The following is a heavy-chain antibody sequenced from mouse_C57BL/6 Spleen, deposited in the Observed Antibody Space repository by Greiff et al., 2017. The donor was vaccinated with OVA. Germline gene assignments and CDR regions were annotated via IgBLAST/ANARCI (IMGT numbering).Heavy chain of an antibody. J-gene: IGHJ3*01. CDR3: AKGIWFPFAY. Sequence: VQLQQSGPVLVKPGASVKMSCKASGYTITDYYMNWVKQSPGKSLEWIGGINPANGGTSYNPKFQGKATLTVDTSSSTAYMELNSLTSEDSAVYYCAKGIWFPFAYWGQGTLVTVSA. D-gene: IGHD2-2*01. CDR2: INPANGGT. V-gene: IGHV1-19*01. CDR1: GYTITDYY.